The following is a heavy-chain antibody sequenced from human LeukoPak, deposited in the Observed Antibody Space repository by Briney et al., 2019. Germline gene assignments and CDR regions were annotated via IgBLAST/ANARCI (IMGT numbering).Heavy chain of an antibody. CDR1: GFTLRNYW. CDR2: IKQDGSDR. J-gene: IGHJ4*02. CDR3: VRNLAVAGTCFDS. D-gene: IGHD6-19*01. V-gene: IGHV3-7*03. Sequence: GGSLRLSCAASGFTLRNYWMSWVRQAPGTGLEWVANIKQDGSDRNYVTSVRGRFTISRDNAESSLYLQMNSLRVEDTAVYYCVRNLAVAGTCFDSWGQGTLVTVSS.